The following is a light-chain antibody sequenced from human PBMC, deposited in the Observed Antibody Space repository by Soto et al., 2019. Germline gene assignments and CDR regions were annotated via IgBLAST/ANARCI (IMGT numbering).Light chain of an antibody. Sequence: SQSASSVSASVGDRVTITCRASQSISSYLNWYQQKPGKAPKLLIYAASSLQSGVPSRFSGSGSGTDFTLTISSLQPEDFATYYCQQSYSTPRPFGQGTKAAIK. CDR3: QQSYSTPRP. CDR1: QSISSY. V-gene: IGKV1-39*01. J-gene: IGKJ1*01. CDR2: AAS.